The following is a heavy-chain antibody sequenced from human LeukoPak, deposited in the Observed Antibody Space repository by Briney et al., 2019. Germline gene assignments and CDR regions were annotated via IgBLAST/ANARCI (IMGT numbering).Heavy chain of an antibody. CDR1: GGSISSGYYY. D-gene: IGHD3-10*02. CDR2: IYTSGST. J-gene: IGHJ4*02. CDR3: ARAPSYFVIANY. Sequence: SETLSLTCTVSGGSISSGYYYWSWIRQPAGKGLEWIGHIYTSGSTSYNPSLKTRVTMSVDTSKNQFSLKLSSVTAADTAVYYCARAPSYFVIANYWGQGTLVTVSS. V-gene: IGHV4-61*09.